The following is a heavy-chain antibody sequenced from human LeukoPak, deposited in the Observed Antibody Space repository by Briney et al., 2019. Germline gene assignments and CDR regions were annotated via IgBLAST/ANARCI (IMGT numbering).Heavy chain of an antibody. Sequence: PSETLSLTCTVSGRSISRYYWSWIRQPPGKGLEWIGYIYYSGSTNYNPSLKSRVTISVDTSKNQFSLKLSSVSAADTAVYYCAREGLGYGDYGFDPWGQGTLVTVSS. CDR2: IYYSGST. CDR1: GRSISRYY. J-gene: IGHJ5*02. V-gene: IGHV4-59*01. D-gene: IGHD4-17*01. CDR3: AREGLGYGDYGFDP.